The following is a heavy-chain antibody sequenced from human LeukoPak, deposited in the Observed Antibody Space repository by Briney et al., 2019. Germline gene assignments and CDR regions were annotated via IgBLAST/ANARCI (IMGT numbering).Heavy chain of an antibody. J-gene: IGHJ6*02. D-gene: IGHD3-22*01. CDR1: GFTFSSYG. Sequence: GGSLRLSCAASGFTFSSYGMHWVRQAPGKGLEWVAVISYDGSNKYYADSVKGRFTISRDNSKNTLYLQMNSLRAEDTAVYYSQGQTYYYDSSGGMDVWGQGTTVTVSS. CDR3: QGQTYYYDSSGGMDV. CDR2: ISYDGSNK. V-gene: IGHV3-30*03.